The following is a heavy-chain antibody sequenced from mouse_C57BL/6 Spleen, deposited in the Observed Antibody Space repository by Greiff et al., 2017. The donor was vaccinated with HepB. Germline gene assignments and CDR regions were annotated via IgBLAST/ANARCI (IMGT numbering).Heavy chain of an antibody. CDR3: ARAPVGAIYYYATDY. J-gene: IGHJ4*01. CDR1: GYTFTSYW. D-gene: IGHD1-1*01. V-gene: IGHV1-64*01. Sequence: QVQLQQPGAELVKPGASVKLSCKASGYTFTSYWMHWVKQRPGQGLEWIGMIHPNSGSTNYNEKFKSKATLTVDKSSSTAYMQLSSLTSEDSAVYYCARAPVGAIYYYATDYWGQGTSVTVSS. CDR2: IHPNSGST.